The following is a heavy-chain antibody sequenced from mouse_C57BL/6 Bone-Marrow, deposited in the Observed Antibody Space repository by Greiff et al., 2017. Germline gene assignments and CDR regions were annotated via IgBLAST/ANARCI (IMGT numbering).Heavy chain of an antibody. J-gene: IGHJ4*01. V-gene: IGHV1-55*01. Sequence: QVQLQQPGAELVKPGASVKMSCKASGYTFTSYWITWVKQRPGQGLEWIGDIYPGSGSTKYNEKFKSKATLTVDTSSSTAYMQLSILTSEVAAVYYCASWANWDFMDYWGQGTSVTVSS. D-gene: IGHD4-1*01. CDR3: ASWANWDFMDY. CDR2: IYPGSGST. CDR1: GYTFTSYW.